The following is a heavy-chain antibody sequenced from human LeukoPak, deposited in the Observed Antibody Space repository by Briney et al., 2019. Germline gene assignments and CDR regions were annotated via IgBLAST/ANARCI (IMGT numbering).Heavy chain of an antibody. D-gene: IGHD4-23*01. V-gene: IGHV4-59*08. CDR2: IYDNGNT. CDR1: GGSISGYI. Sequence: SETLSLTCTVSGGSISGYIWSWIRQPPGKGLEWIAYIYDNGNTNYNPSLKSRVTIALDTSKTQFSLRLNSVTAADTAVYYCVRLSVVSPHRYFDLWGRGTLVTVSS. J-gene: IGHJ2*01. CDR3: VRLSVVSPHRYFDL.